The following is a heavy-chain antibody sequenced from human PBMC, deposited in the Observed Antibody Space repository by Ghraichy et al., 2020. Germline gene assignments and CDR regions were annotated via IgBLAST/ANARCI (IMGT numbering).Heavy chain of an antibody. J-gene: IGHJ4*02. CDR1: GGSISSSSYY. Sequence: SETLSLTCTVSGGSISSSSYYWGWIRQPPGKGLEWIGSIYYSGSTYYNPSLKSRVTISVDTSKNQFSLKLSSVTAADTAVYYCARSDRNYGGSFDYWGQGTLVTVSS. V-gene: IGHV4-39*01. CDR3: ARSDRNYGGSFDY. CDR2: IYYSGST. D-gene: IGHD4-23*01.